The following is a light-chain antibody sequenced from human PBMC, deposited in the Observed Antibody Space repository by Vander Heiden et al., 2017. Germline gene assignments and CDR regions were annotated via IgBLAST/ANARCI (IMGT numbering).Light chain of an antibody. Sequence: VGGYNYVSWYQQHPGKAPKVVIYKVSQRPSGVPDRFSGSKSANTASLTVSGLQAEDEADYYCSSFAGFNNYVFGTGTKVTVL. J-gene: IGLJ1*01. V-gene: IGLV2-8*01. CDR3: SSFAGFNNYV. CDR2: KVS. CDR1: VGGYNY.